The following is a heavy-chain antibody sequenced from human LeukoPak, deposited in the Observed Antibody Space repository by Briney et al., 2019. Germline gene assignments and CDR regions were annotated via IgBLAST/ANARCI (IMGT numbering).Heavy chain of an antibody. CDR3: ALPGGYCSSTSCYVDDAFDI. V-gene: IGHV3-30*03. Sequence: GSLRLSCVASGLTFSDNYMDWVRQAPGRGLEWVALISYDGTNKYYAGSVKGRFTISRDNSKNTLYLQMNSLTAEDTAVYYCALPGGYCSSTSCYVDDAFDIWGQGTMVTVSS. J-gene: IGHJ3*02. CDR1: GLTFSDNY. D-gene: IGHD2-2*03. CDR2: ISYDGTNK.